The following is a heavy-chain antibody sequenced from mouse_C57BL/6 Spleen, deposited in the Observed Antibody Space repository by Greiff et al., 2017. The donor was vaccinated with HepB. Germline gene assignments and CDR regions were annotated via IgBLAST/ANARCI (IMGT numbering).Heavy chain of an antibody. CDR3: ARYRLHWYFDV. CDR2: IDPSDSET. Sequence: QVQLQQSGAELVRPGSSVKLSCKASGYTFTSYWMHWVKQRPIQGLEWIGNIDPSDSETHYNQKFKDKATLTVDKSSSTAYMQLSSLTSEDSAVYYCARYRLHWYFDVWGTGTTVTVSS. CDR1: GYTFTSYW. V-gene: IGHV1-52*01. J-gene: IGHJ1*03. D-gene: IGHD1-2*01.